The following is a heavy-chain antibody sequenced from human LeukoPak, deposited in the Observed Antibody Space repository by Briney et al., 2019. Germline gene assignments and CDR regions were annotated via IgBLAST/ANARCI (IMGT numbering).Heavy chain of an antibody. Sequence: PSETLSLTRTVSGGSISNSSYYWGWIRQPPGKGLEWIGSIYYSGSTYYNPSLKSRVTISVDTSKNQFSLKLSSVTAADTAVYYCARLSGYSSSSRYYYYYMDVWGKGTTVTVSS. J-gene: IGHJ6*03. D-gene: IGHD6-6*01. CDR3: ARLSGYSSSSRYYYYYMDV. CDR1: GGSISNSSYY. V-gene: IGHV4-39*01. CDR2: IYYSGST.